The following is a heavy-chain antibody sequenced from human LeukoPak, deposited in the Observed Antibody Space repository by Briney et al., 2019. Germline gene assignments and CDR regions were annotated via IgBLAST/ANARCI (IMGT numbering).Heavy chain of an antibody. Sequence: GGSLRLSCAASGITVTSNHMSWVRQAPGKELEWVSVIYSGGSTYYADSVKGRFTISRDNSKNTLYLQMDSLRTEDAAVYFCAKLYNYGYINWGQGTLVTVSS. J-gene: IGHJ4*02. D-gene: IGHD5-18*01. V-gene: IGHV3-66*01. CDR2: IYSGGST. CDR1: GITVTSNH. CDR3: AKLYNYGYIN.